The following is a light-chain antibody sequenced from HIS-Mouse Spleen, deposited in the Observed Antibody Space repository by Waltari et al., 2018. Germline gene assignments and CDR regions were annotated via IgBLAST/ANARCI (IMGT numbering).Light chain of an antibody. V-gene: IGKV4-1*01. CDR3: QQYYSTPYT. CDR2: WAS. CDR1: QSVLYSSNNKNY. Sequence: ILMTQSPDSLAVSLCERATSNCKTSQSVLYSSNNKNYLAWYQQKPGQPPKLLIYWASTREAGVPDRFSGSGSGTDCTLAISGLQAEDVAVYYCQQYYSTPYTFGQGTKLEIK. J-gene: IGKJ2*01.